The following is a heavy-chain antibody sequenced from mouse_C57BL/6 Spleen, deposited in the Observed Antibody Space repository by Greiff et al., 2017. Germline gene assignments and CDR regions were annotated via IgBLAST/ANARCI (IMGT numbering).Heavy chain of an antibody. CDR3: ARIGLTTVVATDY. CDR1: GYTFTSYW. CDR2: IYPGSGST. V-gene: IGHV1-55*01. Sequence: QVQLKQPGAELVKPGASVKMSCKASGYTFTSYWITWVKQRPGQGLEWIGDIYPGSGSTNYNEKFKSKATLTVDTSSSTAYMQLSSLTSEDSAVYYCARIGLTTVVATDYWGQGTTLTVSS. J-gene: IGHJ2*01. D-gene: IGHD1-1*01.